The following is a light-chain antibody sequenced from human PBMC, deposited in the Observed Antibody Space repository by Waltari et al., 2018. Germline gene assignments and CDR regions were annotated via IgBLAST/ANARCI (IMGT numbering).Light chain of an antibody. CDR3: YSYADTFTWV. CDR2: DVT. Sequence: QSALTQPRPVSGSPGQSVTISCTGTSSDIGGYNYVSWYQQHPGKAPKLIIYDVTKRPSGVPDRFSASKSGNTASLTIAGLQADDEADYYCYSYADTFTWVFGGGTKLTVL. CDR1: SSDIGGYNY. J-gene: IGLJ3*02. V-gene: IGLV2-11*01.